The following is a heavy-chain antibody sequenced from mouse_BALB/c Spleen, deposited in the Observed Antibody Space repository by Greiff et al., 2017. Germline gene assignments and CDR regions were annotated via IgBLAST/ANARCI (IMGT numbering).Heavy chain of an antibody. CDR3: ARERCGYDSAWFAY. CDR1: GFNIKDTY. CDR2: IDPANGNT. D-gene: IGHD2-2*01. V-gene: IGHV14-3*02. Sequence: EVQLQESGAELVKPGASVKLSCTASGFNIKDTYMHWVKQRPEQGLEWIGRIDPANGNTKYDPKFQGKATITADTSSNTAYLQLSSLTSEDTAVYYCARERCGYDSAWFAYWGQGTLVTVSA. J-gene: IGHJ3*01.